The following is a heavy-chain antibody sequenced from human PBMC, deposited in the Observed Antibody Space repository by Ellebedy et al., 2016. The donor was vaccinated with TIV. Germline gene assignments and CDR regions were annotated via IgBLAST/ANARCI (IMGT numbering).Heavy chain of an antibody. V-gene: IGHV4-39*07. CDR2: IYYSGST. D-gene: IGHD3-10*01. J-gene: IGHJ6*02. CDR3: ARDQNSGSGSYYRNYYYGMDV. Sequence: SETLSLTCTVSGGSISSSSYYWGWIRQPPGKGLEWIGSIYYSGSTYYNPSLKSRVAISVDTSKNQFSLKLSSVTAADTAVYYCARDQNSGSGSYYRNYYYGMDVWGQGTTVTVSS. CDR1: GGSISSSSYY.